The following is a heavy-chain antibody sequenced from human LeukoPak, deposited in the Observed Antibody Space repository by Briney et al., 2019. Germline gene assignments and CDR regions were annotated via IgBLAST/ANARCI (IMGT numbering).Heavy chain of an antibody. D-gene: IGHD3-16*02. V-gene: IGHV4-34*01. CDR3: ASFEYVWGSYRPRNGHYFDY. Sequence: SETLSLTCAVYGGSFSGYYWSWIRQPPGKGLGWIGEINHSGSTNYNPSLKSRVTISVDTSKNQFSLKLSSVTAADTAVYYCASFEYVWGSYRPRNGHYFDYWGQGTLVTVSS. CDR2: INHSGST. CDR1: GGSFSGYY. J-gene: IGHJ4*02.